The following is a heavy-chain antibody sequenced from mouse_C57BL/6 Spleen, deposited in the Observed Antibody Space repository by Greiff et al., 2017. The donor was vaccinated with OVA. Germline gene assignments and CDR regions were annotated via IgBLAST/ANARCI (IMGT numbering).Heavy chain of an antibody. CDR2: IWSGGST. V-gene: IGHV2-2*01. J-gene: IGHJ1*03. Sequence: QVQLKQSGPGLVQPSQSLSITCTVSGFSLTSYGVHWVRQSPGKGLEWLGVIWSGGSTDYNAAFISRLSISKDKSKSQVFFKMNSLQADDTAIYYCARGELLRTYWYFDVWGTGTTVTVSS. CDR3: ARGELLRTYWYFDV. D-gene: IGHD1-1*01. CDR1: GFSLTSYG.